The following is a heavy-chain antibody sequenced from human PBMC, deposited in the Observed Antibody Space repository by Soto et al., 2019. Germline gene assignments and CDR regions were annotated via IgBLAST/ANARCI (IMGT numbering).Heavy chain of an antibody. CDR2: ISAYNGNT. CDR1: GYTFTSYG. J-gene: IGHJ4*02. V-gene: IGHV1-18*01. Sequence: QVQLVQSGAEVKKPGASVKVSCKASGYTFTSYGISWVRQAPGQGLEWMGWISAYNGNTNYAQKLQGRVTITTDTSTSTAYMELRSLRSDDTAVYYCARHTIFGVFGEANDQTWDVYFDYWGQGTLVTVSS. CDR3: ARHTIFGVFGEANDQTWDVYFDY. D-gene: IGHD3-3*01.